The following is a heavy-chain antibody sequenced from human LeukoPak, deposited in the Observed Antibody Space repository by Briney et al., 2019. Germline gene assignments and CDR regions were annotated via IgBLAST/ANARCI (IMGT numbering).Heavy chain of an antibody. D-gene: IGHD2-15*01. V-gene: IGHV1-24*01. CDR1: GYTLTELC. CDR3: VTGDGLRVEGGMDV. J-gene: IGHJ6*02. CDR2: FDPEDGEA. Sequence: VASVKVSCKVSGYTLTELCMHWVRQAPGKGLEWMGGFDPEDGEALYAQQFQGRVTMTEDTSTDTGYMELSSLTSQDTAVYYCVTGDGLRVEGGMDVWGHGTTVTVSS.